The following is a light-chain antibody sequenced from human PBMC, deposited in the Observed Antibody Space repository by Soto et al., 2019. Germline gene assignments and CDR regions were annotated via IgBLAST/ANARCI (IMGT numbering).Light chain of an antibody. CDR1: SSDVGSYNL. CDR2: EGS. J-gene: IGLJ1*01. Sequence: LTQPASVSGSPGQSITISCTGTSSDVGSYNLVSWYQQHPGKAPKLMIYEGSKRPSGVSNRFSGSKSGNTASLTISGLQDEDEAEYYSCSYAVSRTFGFGTGNKVTVL. CDR3: CSYAVSRTFG. V-gene: IGLV2-23*03.